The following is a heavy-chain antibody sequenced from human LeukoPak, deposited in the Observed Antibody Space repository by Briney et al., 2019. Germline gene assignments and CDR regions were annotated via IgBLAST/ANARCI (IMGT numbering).Heavy chain of an antibody. CDR3: ARGRGYNYIY. CDR2: IKEDGSEK. J-gene: IGHJ4*02. CDR1: GFTLSSYW. Sequence: PGGSLRLSCAASGFTLSSYWTSWVRQAPGKGLEWVAKIKEDGSEKYYGDSVKGRFTVSRDNAKNSLYLQMNSLRAEDTALYFCARGRGYNYIYWGQGTLVTVSS. V-gene: IGHV3-7*03. D-gene: IGHD5-18*01.